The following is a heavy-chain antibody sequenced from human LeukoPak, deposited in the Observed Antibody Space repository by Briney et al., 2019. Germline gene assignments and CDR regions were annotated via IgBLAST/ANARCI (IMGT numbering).Heavy chain of an antibody. V-gene: IGHV3-48*04. CDR1: GFTFSSYS. CDR3: ARVACSSTSCPIYDAFDI. CDR2: ISSSSSTI. D-gene: IGHD2-2*01. J-gene: IGHJ3*02. Sequence: GGSLRLSCAASGFTFSSYSMNWVRQAPGKGLEWVSYISSSSSTIYYADSVKGRFTISRDNAKNSLYLQMNSLRAEDTAVYYCARVACSSTSCPIYDAFDIWGQGTMVTVSS.